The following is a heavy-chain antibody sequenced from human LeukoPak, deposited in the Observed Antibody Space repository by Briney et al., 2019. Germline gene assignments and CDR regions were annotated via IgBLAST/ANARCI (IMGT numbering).Heavy chain of an antibody. CDR3: ARDVRGSSSWYLLDYYYYGMDV. CDR2: INPNSGGT. J-gene: IGHJ6*02. V-gene: IGHV1-2*02. Sequence: AASVKVSCKASGYTFTGYYMHWVRQAPGQGLEWMGWINPNSGGTNCAQKFQGRVTMTRDTSISTAYMELSRLRSDDTAVYYCARDVRGSSSWYLLDYYYYGMDVWGQGTTVTVPS. D-gene: IGHD6-13*01. CDR1: GYTFTGYY.